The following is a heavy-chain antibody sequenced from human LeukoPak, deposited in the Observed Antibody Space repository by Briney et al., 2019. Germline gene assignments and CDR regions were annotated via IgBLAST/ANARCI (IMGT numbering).Heavy chain of an antibody. V-gene: IGHV3-7*01. J-gene: IGHJ4*02. CDR3: ARWRGAQSEFEY. Sequence: GGSLRFSCTASGFTFSTYWMSWVRQAPGKGLEWVANIKQDGSEKEYVDSVKGRFTISRDNAKNSLYLQMISLRAEDTAVYYCARWRGAQSEFEYWGQGTLVTVSS. CDR2: IKQDGSEK. CDR1: GFTFSTYW. D-gene: IGHD3-3*01.